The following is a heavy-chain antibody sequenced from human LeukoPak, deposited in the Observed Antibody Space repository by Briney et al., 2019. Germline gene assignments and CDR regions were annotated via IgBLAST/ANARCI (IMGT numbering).Heavy chain of an antibody. Sequence: GGSLRLSCAASGFGVNNLYMSWVRRAPGKGLEWVSVIYSGDRTYYADSVKGRFTISRDTSKNTVYLQMNSLRPEETAVYYCARDGEYSYGYGFDYWGQGTLVTVSS. CDR3: ARDGEYSYGYGFDY. J-gene: IGHJ4*02. CDR1: GFGVNNLY. D-gene: IGHD5-18*01. CDR2: IYSGDRT. V-gene: IGHV3-66*01.